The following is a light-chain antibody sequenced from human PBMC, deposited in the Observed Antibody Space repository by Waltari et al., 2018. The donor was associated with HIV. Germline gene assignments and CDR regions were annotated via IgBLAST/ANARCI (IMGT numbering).Light chain of an antibody. Sequence: EIVMTQSPATLSVSPGERATLSCRASQSVSINVAWYQQKPGQAPRLLMYGASTRAAGVAVGFSGSGSGTEFTLTISSLQSEDFAVYYCQQYNNWPLTFGQGTKVEIK. J-gene: IGKJ1*01. CDR3: QQYNNWPLT. CDR1: QSVSIN. V-gene: IGKV3-15*01. CDR2: GAS.